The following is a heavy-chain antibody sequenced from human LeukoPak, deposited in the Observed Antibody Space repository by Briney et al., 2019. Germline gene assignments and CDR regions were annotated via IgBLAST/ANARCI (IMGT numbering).Heavy chain of an antibody. CDR3: ARDERVTGRPDIDY. V-gene: IGHV3-74*03. J-gene: IGHJ4*02. D-gene: IGHD6-6*01. CDR2: ISSDGSST. CDR1: GFTFRNHW. Sequence: PGGSLRLSCAASGFTFRNHWMHWVRQTPGKGLVWVSRISSDGSSTTYADSVKGRFTISRDNAKNTLYLQMNNLRAEDTAMYYWARDERVTGRPDIDYWGRGTLVIVSS.